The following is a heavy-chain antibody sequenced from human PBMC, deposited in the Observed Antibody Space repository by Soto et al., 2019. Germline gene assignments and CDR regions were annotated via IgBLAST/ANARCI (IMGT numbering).Heavy chain of an antibody. D-gene: IGHD3-10*01. J-gene: IGHJ6*02. CDR2: ISGSGGST. CDR1: GFTFSSYA. V-gene: IGHV3-23*01. CDR3: AKDLGFGDSYYGMDV. Sequence: EVQLLESGGGLVQPGGSLRLSCAASGFTFSSYAMSWVRQAPGKGLEWVSAISGSGGSTYYADSVKGRFTISRDNSKNQLYLQMNSLRAEDTAVYYCAKDLGFGDSYYGMDVWGPGTTVTCSS.